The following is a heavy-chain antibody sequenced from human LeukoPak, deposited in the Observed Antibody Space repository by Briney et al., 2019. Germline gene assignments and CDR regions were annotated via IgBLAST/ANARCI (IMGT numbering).Heavy chain of an antibody. CDR1: GDTVSSNSVT. D-gene: IGHD2-2*01. V-gene: IGHV6-1*01. Sequence: SQTLSLTCAISGDTVSSNSVTWNWIRQSPSRGLEWLGRTYYRSTWYNDYAVSVRGRIPVNPDTSKNQFSLHLNSVTPGDTAVYYCARRLTQYDCFDPWGQGILVTVSS. CDR2: TYYRSTWYN. J-gene: IGHJ5*02. CDR3: ARRLTQYDCFDP.